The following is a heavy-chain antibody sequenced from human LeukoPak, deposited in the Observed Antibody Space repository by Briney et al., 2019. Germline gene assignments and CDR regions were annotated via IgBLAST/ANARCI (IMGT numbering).Heavy chain of an antibody. CDR2: IYHSGST. CDR3: ARLHDWAESDAFDI. D-gene: IGHD3-9*01. Sequence: SETLSLTCTVSGGSISSGGYSWSWIRQPPGKGLEWIGYIYHSGSTYYNPSLKSRVTVSVDTSKNQFSLRLTSVTAADTAVYYYARLHDWAESDAFDIWGQGTMVTVSS. V-gene: IGHV4-30-2*01. CDR1: GGSISSGGYS. J-gene: IGHJ3*02.